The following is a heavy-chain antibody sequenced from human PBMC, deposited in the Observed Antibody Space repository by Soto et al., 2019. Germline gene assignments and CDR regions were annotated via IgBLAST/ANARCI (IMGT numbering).Heavy chain of an antibody. V-gene: IGHV1-2*04. J-gene: IGHJ6*03. D-gene: IGHD4-4*01. CDR1: GYTFTGYY. CDR3: ARGSNYRGYYYYYYMDV. CDR2: INPNSGGT. Sequence: ASVKVSCKASGYTFTGYYMHWVRQAPGQGLEWMGWINPNSGGTNYAQKFQGWVTMTRDTSISTAYMELSRLRSDDTAVYYCARGSNYRGYYYYYYMDVWGKGTTVTVSS.